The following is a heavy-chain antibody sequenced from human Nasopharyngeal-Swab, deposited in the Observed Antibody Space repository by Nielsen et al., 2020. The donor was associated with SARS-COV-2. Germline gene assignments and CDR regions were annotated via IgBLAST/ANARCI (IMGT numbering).Heavy chain of an antibody. V-gene: IGHV4-4*02. CDR1: GGSISSSNW. J-gene: IGHJ4*02. Sequence: SETLSLTCAVSGGSISSSNWWSWVRQPPGKGLEWIGEIYHSGSTNYNPSLKSRVTISVDKSKNQFSLKLSSVTAADTAVYYCARHAWAIVDPWDYWGQGTLVTVSS. D-gene: IGHD1-26*01. CDR3: ARHAWAIVDPWDY. CDR2: IYHSGST.